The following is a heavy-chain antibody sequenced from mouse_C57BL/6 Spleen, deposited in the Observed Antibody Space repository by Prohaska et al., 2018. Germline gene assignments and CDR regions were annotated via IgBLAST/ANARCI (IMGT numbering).Heavy chain of an antibody. J-gene: IGHJ4*01. CDR1: GFTFSDYY. V-gene: IGHV5-16*01. CDR3: ARGGYDGYYDYYAMDY. Sequence: EAKLVESEGGLVQPGSSMKLSCTASGFTFSDYYMAWVRQVPEKGLEWVANINYDGSSTYYLDSLKSRFIISRDNAKNILYLQMSSLKSEDTATYYCARGGYDGYYDYYAMDYWGQGTSVTVSS. D-gene: IGHD2-3*01. CDR2: INYDGSST.